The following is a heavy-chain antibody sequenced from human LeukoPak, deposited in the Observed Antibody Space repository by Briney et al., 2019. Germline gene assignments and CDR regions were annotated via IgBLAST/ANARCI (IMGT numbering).Heavy chain of an antibody. CDR2: MKQDGSEK. CDR3: ARDLGHTGYDPYDY. V-gene: IGHV3-7*01. Sequence: GGSLRLSCTASGFTTHYWLNWVRQSPGKGLEWVANMKQDGSEKYYVDSVKGRFTISRDNAKNSLYLEMNSLRVEDTAVYYCARDLGHTGYDPYDYWGQGTLVTVSS. D-gene: IGHD5-12*01. CDR1: GFTTHYW. J-gene: IGHJ4*02.